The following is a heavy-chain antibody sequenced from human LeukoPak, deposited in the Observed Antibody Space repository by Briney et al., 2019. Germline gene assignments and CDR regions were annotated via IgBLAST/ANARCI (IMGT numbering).Heavy chain of an antibody. CDR2: MKSNSGDT. V-gene: IGHV1-8*01. CDR1: GYTFTRYG. J-gene: IGHJ4*02. Sequence: ASVKVSCKASGYTFTRYGITWVRQAPGQGLEWMGWMKSNSGDTHFAQKFQGRLTMTRNTSINTAFMELSSLRSEDAAVYYCARGEYSSSWYPFDYWGQGSLVTVSS. CDR3: ARGEYSSSWYPFDY. D-gene: IGHD6-13*01.